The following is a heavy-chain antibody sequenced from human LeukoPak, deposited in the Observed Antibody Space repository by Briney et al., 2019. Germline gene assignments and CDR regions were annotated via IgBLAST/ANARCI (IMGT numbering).Heavy chain of an antibody. J-gene: IGHJ4*02. CDR2: IRYDGSNK. Sequence: GGSLRLSCAASGFTFSSYGMHWARQAPGRGLEWVAFIRYDGSNKYYADSVKGRFTISRDNSKNTLYLQMNSLRAEDTAVYYCAKDRVVRELLFDYWGQGTLVTVSS. CDR3: AKDRVVRELLFDY. D-gene: IGHD1-26*01. V-gene: IGHV3-30*02. CDR1: GFTFSSYG.